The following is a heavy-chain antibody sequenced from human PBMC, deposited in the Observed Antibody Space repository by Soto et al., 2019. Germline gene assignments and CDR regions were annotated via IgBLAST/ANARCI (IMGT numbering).Heavy chain of an antibody. D-gene: IGHD6-13*01. J-gene: IGHJ6*02. CDR3: AREGGMGGMDV. CDR2: IWYDGSNK. V-gene: IGHV3-33*01. CDR1: GFTFSSYG. Sequence: QVQLVESGGGVVQPGRSLRLSCAASGFTFSSYGMHWVRQAQGKGLEWVAVIWYDGSNKYYADSVKGRFTISRDNSKNTLYLQMNSLRAEDTAVYSCAREGGMGGMDVWGQGTTVTVSS.